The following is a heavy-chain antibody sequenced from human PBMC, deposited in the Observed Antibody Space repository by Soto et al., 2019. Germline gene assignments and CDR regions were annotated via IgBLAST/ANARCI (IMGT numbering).Heavy chain of an antibody. CDR1: GGSFSGYY. CDR2: INHSGST. J-gene: IGHJ5*02. CDR3: ARGVQDVRIQLWLRRLCWFDP. V-gene: IGHV4-34*01. Sequence: QVQLQQWGAGLLKPSETLSLTCAVYGGSFSGYYWSWIRQPPGKGLEWIGEINHSGSTNYNPSLKSRVTISVDTSKNQFSLKLSSVTAADTAVYYCARGVQDVRIQLWLRRLCWFDPWGQGTLVTVSS. D-gene: IGHD5-18*01.